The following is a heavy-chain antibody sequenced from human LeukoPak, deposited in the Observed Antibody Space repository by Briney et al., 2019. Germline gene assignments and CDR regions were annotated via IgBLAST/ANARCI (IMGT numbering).Heavy chain of an antibody. J-gene: IGHJ4*02. V-gene: IGHV3-30-3*01. CDR2: ISYDGSNK. Sequence: GGSLRLSCAASGFTFSSYAMYWVRQAPGKGLEWVAQISYDGSNKYYADSVKGRFTISRDNSKNTLSLHMNSLRAEDTPLYYCAKDRAAGAVTTYDSWGQGTLVTVSS. CDR3: AKDRAAGAVTTYDS. D-gene: IGHD4-17*01. CDR1: GFTFSSYA.